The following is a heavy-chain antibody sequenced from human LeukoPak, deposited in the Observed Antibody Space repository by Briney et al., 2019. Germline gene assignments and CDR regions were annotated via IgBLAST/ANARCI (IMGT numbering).Heavy chain of an antibody. CDR1: GFTFSSYG. CDR2: IRYDGSNK. CDR3: AQDSSPLGYCSSTSCYYFDY. Sequence: PGGSLRLSCAASGFTFSSYGMNWVRQAPGKGLEWVAFIRYDGSNKYYADSVKGRFTISRDNSKNTLYLQMNSLRAEDTAVYYCAQDSSPLGYCSSTSCYYFDYWGQGTLVTVSS. V-gene: IGHV3-30*02. J-gene: IGHJ4*02. D-gene: IGHD2-2*01.